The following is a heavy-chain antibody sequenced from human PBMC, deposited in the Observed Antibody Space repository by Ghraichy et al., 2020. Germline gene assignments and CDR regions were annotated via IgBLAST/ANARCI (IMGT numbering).Heavy chain of an antibody. CDR1: GFTFSSYD. Sequence: GESLNISCVASGFTFSSYDMHWVRQAPGKGLEWVAFIRHDGSKKDYADSVKGRFTISRDNSKNTLYLQMNSLRAEDTAVYYCASRSVVVTAIPSRWFDPWGQGTLVTVSS. V-gene: IGHV3-30*02. D-gene: IGHD2-21*02. CDR2: IRHDGSKK. J-gene: IGHJ5*02. CDR3: ASRSVVVTAIPSRWFDP.